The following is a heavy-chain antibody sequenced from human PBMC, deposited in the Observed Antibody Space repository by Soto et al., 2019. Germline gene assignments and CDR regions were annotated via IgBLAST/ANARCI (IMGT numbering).Heavy chain of an antibody. CDR1: GYTFNSFG. V-gene: IGHV1-18*01. Sequence: ASVKVSCKASGYTFNSFGITCVRQAPGQGLEWMGWISAYNGNTNYIQKLQGRVTMTTDTSTSTAYMELRRLRSDDTAVYYCARVRVLTYLTQGYFECWGQGTLVTLSS. CDR3: ARVRVLTYLTQGYFEC. D-gene: IGHD2-15*01. J-gene: IGHJ4*02. CDR2: ISAYNGNT.